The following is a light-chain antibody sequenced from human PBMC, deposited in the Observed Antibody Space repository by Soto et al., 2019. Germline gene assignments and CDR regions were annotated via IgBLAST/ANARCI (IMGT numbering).Light chain of an antibody. J-gene: IGKJ3*01. CDR3: QKYNSGPFT. V-gene: IGKV1-27*01. CDR2: AAS. CDR1: QGIANY. Sequence: DIQMTQSPSSLSASVGDRVTITCRASQGIANYLAWYKQKPGKIPKLLIYAASTLQSGVPSRFSGSGSGTDFTLAFSSLQPEDVATYYCQKYNSGPFTFGPGTKLDIK.